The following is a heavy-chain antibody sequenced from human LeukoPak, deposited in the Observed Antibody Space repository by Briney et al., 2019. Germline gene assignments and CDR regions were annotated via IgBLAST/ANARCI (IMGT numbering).Heavy chain of an antibody. V-gene: IGHV3-53*01. CDR3: ARRAGAYSHPYDY. CDR2: IYSGGTT. D-gene: IGHD4/OR15-4a*01. J-gene: IGHJ4*02. CDR1: GFTFSSYS. Sequence: GGSLRLSCAASGFTFSSYSMNWVRQAPGKGLEWVSVIYSGGTTYYADSVKGRFTISRDNSKNTLYLQMNSLRAEDTAVYYCARRAGAYSHPYDYWGQGTLVTVSS.